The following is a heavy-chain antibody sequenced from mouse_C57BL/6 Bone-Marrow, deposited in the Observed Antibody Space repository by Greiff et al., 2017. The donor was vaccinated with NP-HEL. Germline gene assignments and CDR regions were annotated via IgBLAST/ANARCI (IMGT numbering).Heavy chain of an antibody. J-gene: IGHJ1*03. D-gene: IGHD1-1*01. CDR1: GFNITDDY. Sequence: VQLQQSGAELVRPGASVKLSCTASGFNITDDYMHWVKQRPEQGLEWIGGIDPENGDTEYASKFQGKATITADTSSNTAYLQLSSLTSEDTAVYYCTADYYGNSDVGYCDVWGTGTTVTVSS. CDR3: TADYYGNSDVGYCDV. CDR2: IDPENGDT. V-gene: IGHV14-4*01.